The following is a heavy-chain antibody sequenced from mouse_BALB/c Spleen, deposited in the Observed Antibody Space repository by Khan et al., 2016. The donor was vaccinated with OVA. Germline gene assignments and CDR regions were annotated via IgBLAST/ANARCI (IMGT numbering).Heavy chain of an antibody. CDR1: GYTFTSYT. V-gene: IGHV1-4*01. CDR3: VRDGDYYKNDGWFAY. Sequence: QVQLKESGAELARPGASVKMSCKASGYTFTSYTIHWIKQRPGQGLEWIGYINPSNGYNNYNQKFKDKATLTADKSSTTAYMQLSNLTSDDSAVYNCVRDGDYYKNDGWFAYWGQGTLVTVSA. CDR2: INPSNGYN. D-gene: IGHD2-14*01. J-gene: IGHJ3*01.